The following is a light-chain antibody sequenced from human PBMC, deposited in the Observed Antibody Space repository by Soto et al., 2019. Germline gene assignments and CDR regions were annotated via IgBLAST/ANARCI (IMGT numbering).Light chain of an antibody. J-gene: IGKJ4*01. V-gene: IGKV3-20*01. CDR3: QQYNNWPRAT. Sequence: EIVLTQSPGTLSLSPGERATLSCRASQSVSSSYLAWYQQKPGQAPRLLIFGASSRATGIPDRFSGSGSGTEFTLTISRLEPEDFAVYYCQQYNNWPRATFGGGTKVEIK. CDR1: QSVSSSY. CDR2: GAS.